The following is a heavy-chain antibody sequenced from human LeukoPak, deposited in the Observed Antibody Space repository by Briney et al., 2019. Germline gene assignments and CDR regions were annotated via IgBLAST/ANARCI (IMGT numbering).Heavy chain of an antibody. CDR2: ISPTGSTT. CDR3: ARGPSSNWSGLDF. D-gene: IGHD6-13*01. Sequence: GGSLRLSCSASGFTFSASALHWVRQAPGKGLVWVSRISPTGSTTSYADSVKGRFTVSRDNAKNTLYLQVNNLRAEDTAVYYCARGPSSNWSGLDFWGQGTLLTVSS. J-gene: IGHJ4*02. V-gene: IGHV3-74*01. CDR1: GFTFSASA.